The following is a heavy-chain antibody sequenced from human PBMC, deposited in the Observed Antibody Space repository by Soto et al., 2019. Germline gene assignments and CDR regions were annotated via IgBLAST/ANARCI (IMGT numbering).Heavy chain of an antibody. Sequence: QIRLVQSGGEVRTPGASVKVSCKASGYTFSSYGITWVRQAPGQGLEWLGWINPSSGETNYAQKFQSRATVTTDPSTTTGYMELRNLTSDDTAVYYCARNWYPRFDPWGQGTRVTVSS. CDR3: ARNWYPRFDP. D-gene: IGHD1-1*01. CDR2: INPSSGET. CDR1: GYTFSSYG. V-gene: IGHV1-18*01. J-gene: IGHJ5*02.